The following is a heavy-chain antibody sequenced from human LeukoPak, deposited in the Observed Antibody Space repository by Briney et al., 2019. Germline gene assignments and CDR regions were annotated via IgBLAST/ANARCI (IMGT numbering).Heavy chain of an antibody. V-gene: IGHV3-48*03. CDR2: ISSSGSTI. J-gene: IGHJ5*02. CDR3: ASGIGELPMIVVTGSWFDP. Sequence: PGGSLRLSCAASGFTFSGYEMNWVRQAPGKGLEWVSYISSSGSTIYYADSVKGRFTISRDNAKNSLYLQMNSLRAEDTAVYYCASGIGELPMIVVTGSWFDPWGQGTLVTVSS. CDR1: GFTFSGYE. D-gene: IGHD3-22*01.